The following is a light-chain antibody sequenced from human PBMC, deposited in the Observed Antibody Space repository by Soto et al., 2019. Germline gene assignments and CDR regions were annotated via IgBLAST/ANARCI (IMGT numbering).Light chain of an antibody. V-gene: IGLV2-8*01. CDR2: GVN. Sequence: QSVLTQPPSASRSPGQSVTVSCTGTSSDVGTYNYVSWYQQHPGKAPKLMIYGVNKRPSGVPDRFSGSKSGNTASLTVSGLQAEDDADYYCSYYADQHTSPSLFGTGT. CDR1: SSDVGTYNY. J-gene: IGLJ1*01. CDR3: SYYADQHTSPSL.